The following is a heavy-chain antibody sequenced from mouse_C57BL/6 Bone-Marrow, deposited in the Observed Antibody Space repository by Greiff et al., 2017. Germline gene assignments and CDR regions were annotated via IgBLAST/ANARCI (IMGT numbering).Heavy chain of an antibody. Sequence: EVHLVESGAELVRPGASVKLSCTASGFNIKDDYMHWVKQRPEQGLEWIGWIDPENGDTEYASKFQGKATITADTSSNTAYLQLSSLTSEDTAVYYCTTQATTDYWGQGTTLTVSS. CDR1: GFNIKDDY. D-gene: IGHD3-2*02. CDR2: IDPENGDT. CDR3: TTQATTDY. V-gene: IGHV14-4*01. J-gene: IGHJ2*01.